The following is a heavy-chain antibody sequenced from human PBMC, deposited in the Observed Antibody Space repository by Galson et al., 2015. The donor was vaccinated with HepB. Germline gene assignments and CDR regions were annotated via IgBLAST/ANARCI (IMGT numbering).Heavy chain of an antibody. D-gene: IGHD3-22*01. CDR1: GFTFSSYA. V-gene: IGHV3-30-3*01. Sequence: SLRLSCAASGFTFSSYAMHWVRQAPGKGLEWVAVISYDGSNKYYADSVKGRFTITRDNSKNTLYLQMNSLRAEDTAVYYCARLLHYYDSSGYSEGPFDYWGQGTLVTVSS. J-gene: IGHJ4*02. CDR3: ARLLHYYDSSGYSEGPFDY. CDR2: ISYDGSNK.